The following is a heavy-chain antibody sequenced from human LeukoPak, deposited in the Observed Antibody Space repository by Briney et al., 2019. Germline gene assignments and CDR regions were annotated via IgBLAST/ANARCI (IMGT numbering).Heavy chain of an antibody. CDR2: ISYDGSNK. D-gene: IGHD3-3*01. V-gene: IGHV3-30*01. CDR1: GFTFSSYA. Sequence: GGSLRLSRAASGFTFSSYAMHWVRQAPGKGLEWGADISYDGSNKYYADSVKGRFTISRDNSKNTLYLQMNSLRAEETAVYYCARDFWSGYYIQEKLFWYFDLWGRGTLVTVSS. CDR3: ARDFWSGYYIQEKLFWYFDL. J-gene: IGHJ2*01.